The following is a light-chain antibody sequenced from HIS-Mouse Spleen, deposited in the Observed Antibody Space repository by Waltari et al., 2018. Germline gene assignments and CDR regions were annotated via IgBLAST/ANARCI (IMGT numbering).Light chain of an antibody. CDR2: AAS. V-gene: IGKV1-8*01. CDR1: LGISNY. J-gene: IGKJ3*01. CDR3: QQYYSYRFT. Sequence: AIRLTQSPSSFSASTGARVTITVRASLGISNYLAWYQQKPGKAPKLLIYAASTLQSGVPSRFSGSGSGTDFTLTISCLQSEDFATYYCQQYYSYRFTFGPGTKVDIK.